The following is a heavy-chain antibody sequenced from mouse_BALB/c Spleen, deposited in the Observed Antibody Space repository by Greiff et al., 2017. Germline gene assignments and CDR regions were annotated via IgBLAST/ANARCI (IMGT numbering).Heavy chain of an antibody. Sequence: EVKVEESGGGLVQPGGSMKLSCVASGFTFSNYWMNWVRQSPEKGLEWVAEIRLKSNNYATHYAESVKGRFTISRDDSKSSVYLQMNNLRAEDTGIYYCTRIYYYGSRDYWGQGTTLTVSS. CDR2: IRLKSNNYAT. D-gene: IGHD1-1*01. CDR3: TRIYYYGSRDY. CDR1: GFTFSNYW. V-gene: IGHV6-6*02. J-gene: IGHJ2*01.